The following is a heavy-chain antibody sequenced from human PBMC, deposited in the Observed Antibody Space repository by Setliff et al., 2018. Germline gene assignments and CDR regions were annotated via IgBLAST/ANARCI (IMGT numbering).Heavy chain of an antibody. J-gene: IGHJ5*02. CDR3: ARQVSWFDP. CDR1: GYSISSGYY. Sequence: SETLSLTCAVSGYSISSGYYWGWIRQPPGKGLEWIGSIYHSGGTYYNPSLKSRVTISVDTSKNQFSLKLSSVTAADTAVYYCARQVSWFDPWGQGTLVTVS. CDR2: IYHSGGT. V-gene: IGHV4-38-2*01.